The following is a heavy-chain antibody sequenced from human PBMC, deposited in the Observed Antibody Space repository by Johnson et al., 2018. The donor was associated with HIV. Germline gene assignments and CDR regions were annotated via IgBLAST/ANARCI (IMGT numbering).Heavy chain of an antibody. CDR3: ARQLGSDAFDI. CDR1: GSIFRNYW. D-gene: IGHD7-27*01. V-gene: IGHV3-66*04. CDR2: IYSGGST. Sequence: VQLVESGGGLVQPGGSLRLACVASGSIFRNYWMSWVRQAPGKGLEWVSVIYSGGSTYYADSVKGRFTISRDNSKNTLYLQMNSLRAEYTAVYYCARQLGSDAFDIWGQGTMVTVSS. J-gene: IGHJ3*02.